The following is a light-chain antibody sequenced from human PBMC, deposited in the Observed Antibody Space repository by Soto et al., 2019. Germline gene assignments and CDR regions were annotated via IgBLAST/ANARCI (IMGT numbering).Light chain of an antibody. CDR1: GSNIGSNT. CDR3: AAWDDSLKGVV. CDR2: TDT. J-gene: IGLJ3*02. V-gene: IGLV1-44*01. Sequence: QAVVTQPPSASGTPGQRVTISCSGSGSNIGSNTVNWYQQLPGTAPKVLIYTDTQRPSGVPARFSGSKSGTSASLVISGLQSEDAADYYCAAWDDSLKGVVLGGGTKLTVL.